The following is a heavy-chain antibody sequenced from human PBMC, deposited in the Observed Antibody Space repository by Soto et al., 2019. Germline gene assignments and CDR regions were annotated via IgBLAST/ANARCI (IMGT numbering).Heavy chain of an antibody. CDR2: ISPYSGIT. V-gene: IGHV1-18*04. Sequence: QVQLVQSGTEVKKPGASVKVSCKASGYTFTRYGISWVRQAPGQGLEWMGGISPYSGITKYAQKVQGRGTMTTDTSTSTAYMELKSLTSDDTAVYYCARDLGTYSDYWGQGTLVTVSS. CDR1: GYTFTRYG. J-gene: IGHJ4*02. D-gene: IGHD1-26*01. CDR3: ARDLGTYSDY.